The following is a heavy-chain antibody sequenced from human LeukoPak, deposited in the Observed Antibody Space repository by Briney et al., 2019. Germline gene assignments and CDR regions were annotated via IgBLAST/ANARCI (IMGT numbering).Heavy chain of an antibody. CDR2: INHSGST. CDR3: ARRATNSSGSYYFDY. D-gene: IGHD3-22*01. V-gene: IGHV4-34*01. CDR1: GGSFSGYY. Sequence: SETLSLTCAVYGGSFSGYYWSWIRQPPGKGLEWIGEINHSGSTNYNPSLKSRVTISVDTSKNQFSLKLSSVTAADMAVYYCARRATNSSGSYYFDYWGQGTLVTVSS. J-gene: IGHJ4*02.